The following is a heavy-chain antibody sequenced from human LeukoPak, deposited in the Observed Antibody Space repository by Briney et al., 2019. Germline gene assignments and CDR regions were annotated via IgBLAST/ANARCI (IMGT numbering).Heavy chain of an antibody. V-gene: IGHV1-18*01. CDR2: ISAYNGNT. J-gene: IGHJ4*02. CDR1: GYTFTSYG. CDR3: ARDAAVEWELRVCDY. D-gene: IGHD1-26*01. Sequence: AASVKVSCKASGYTFTSYGISWVRQAPGQGLEWMGWISAYNGNTNYAQKLQGRVTMTTDTSTSTAYMELRSLRSDDTAVYYCARDAAVEWELRVCDYWGQGTLVTVSS.